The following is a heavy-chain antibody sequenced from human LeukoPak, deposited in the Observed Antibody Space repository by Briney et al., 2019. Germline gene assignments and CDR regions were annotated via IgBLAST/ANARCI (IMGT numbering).Heavy chain of an antibody. CDR3: AKDGGIAVAGTFDY. V-gene: IGHV3-30*18. Sequence: GGSLRLSCAASGFTFSSYGMHWVRQAPGKGLEGVAVISYDGSNKYYADSVKGRFTISRDNSKNTLYLQMNSLRAEDTAVYYCAKDGGIAVAGTFDYWGQGALVTVSS. CDR2: ISYDGSNK. D-gene: IGHD6-19*01. J-gene: IGHJ4*02. CDR1: GFTFSSYG.